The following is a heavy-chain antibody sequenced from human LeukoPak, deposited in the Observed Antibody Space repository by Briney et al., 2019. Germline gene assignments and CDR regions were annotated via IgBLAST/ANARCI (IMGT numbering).Heavy chain of an antibody. CDR3: ARRVDTAKIDY. CDR2: IYNNGRSGTT. J-gene: IGHJ4*02. V-gene: IGHV4-59*02. CDR1: GATVTTHY. Sequence: SDTLSLTCNVSGATVTTHYWSWIRQPPGRGLEWIGFIYNNGRSGTTNYNPSLKSRVTISLDTSKNQFSLRLTSVIGADRAVYFCARRVDTAKIDYWGQGTLVTVSS. D-gene: IGHD5-18*01.